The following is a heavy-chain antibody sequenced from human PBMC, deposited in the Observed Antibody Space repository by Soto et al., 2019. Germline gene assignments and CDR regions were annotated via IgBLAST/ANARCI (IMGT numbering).Heavy chain of an antibody. Sequence: SETLSLTCNVSGGSISSYYWNWIRQPAGKGLEWIGRIHTSGSTNYNPALKSRVTMSVDTSKNQFSLKLSSVAAADTAVFYCTRWNRYGLDYWGQGTLVTVSS. J-gene: IGHJ4*02. V-gene: IGHV4-4*07. CDR2: IHTSGST. D-gene: IGHD5-18*01. CDR1: GGSISSYY. CDR3: TRWNRYGLDY.